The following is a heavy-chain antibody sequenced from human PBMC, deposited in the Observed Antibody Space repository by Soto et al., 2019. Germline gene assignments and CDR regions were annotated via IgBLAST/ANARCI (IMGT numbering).Heavy chain of an antibody. D-gene: IGHD2-2*01. CDR3: AREERRCGSSSSSCYPQPTDY. J-gene: IGHJ4*02. CDR2: ISSSGSVR. V-gene: IGHV3-11*01. Sequence: GGSLSLSCAASGFTFSDYYMSWIRQAPGKGLEWVSYISSSGSVRNYADSVKGRFTISRDNAKNSLYLQMNSLRADDTAVYYCAREERRCGSSSSSCYPQPTDYWGQGTPVTVSS. CDR1: GFTFSDYY.